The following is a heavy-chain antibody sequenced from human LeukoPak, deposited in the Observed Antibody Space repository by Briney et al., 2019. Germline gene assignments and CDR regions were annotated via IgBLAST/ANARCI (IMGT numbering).Heavy chain of an antibody. CDR2: ISSNGRSI. J-gene: IGHJ4*02. CDR3: AKDGGTVTSYYFDS. V-gene: IGHV3-64*01. Sequence: GGSLRLSCAASGFTFSDYAMHWVRQSPGKELEYVSAISSNGRSIHYANSVEGRFTISRDNSKNTLYLQMNSLRVEDTAVYYCAKDGGTVTSYYFDSWGLGTLVTVSS. D-gene: IGHD4-11*01. CDR1: GFTFSDYA.